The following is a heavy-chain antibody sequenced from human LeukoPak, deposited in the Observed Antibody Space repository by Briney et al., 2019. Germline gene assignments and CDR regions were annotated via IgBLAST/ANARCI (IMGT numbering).Heavy chain of an antibody. J-gene: IGHJ6*03. D-gene: IGHD6-13*01. V-gene: IGHV4-59*12. CDR1: GSSISSYY. Sequence: PSETLSLTCTVSGSSISSYYWSWIRQPPGKGLEWIGSIYYSGSTYYNPSLKSRVTISVDTSKNQFSLKLSSVTAADTAVYYCARDPGSSWYYYYYYYMDVWGKGTTVTVSS. CDR2: IYYSGST. CDR3: ARDPGSSWYYYYYYYMDV.